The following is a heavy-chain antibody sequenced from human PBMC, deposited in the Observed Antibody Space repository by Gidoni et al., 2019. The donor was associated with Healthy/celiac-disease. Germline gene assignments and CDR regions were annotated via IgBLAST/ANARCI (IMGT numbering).Heavy chain of an antibody. CDR2: MSGSGCST. CDR1: GFTFRSYA. D-gene: IGHD2-15*01. CDR3: AKDCSGGSFYGFGDY. Sequence: EVQLLESGGGLVQPGGSMRRSCAASGFTFRSYAMSWVRQAPGKGLGWFSSMSGSGCSTYYADSVKGRFTISRDNSKNTLYLQMNSLRAADTAVYYCAKDCSGGSFYGFGDYWGQGTLVTVSS. J-gene: IGHJ4*02. V-gene: IGHV3-23*01.